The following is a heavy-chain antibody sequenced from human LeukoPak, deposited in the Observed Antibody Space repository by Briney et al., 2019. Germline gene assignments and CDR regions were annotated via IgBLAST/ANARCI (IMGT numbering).Heavy chain of an antibody. D-gene: IGHD3-16*01. CDR3: ARDAFGMPTPKRIDY. CDR2: ISSSSSYM. Sequence: GGSLRLSCAASGSIFSSYSMNWVRLVPGKGLEWVSFISSSSSYMYYADSLKGRFTISRDNAKNSLYLQMDSLSAEDTAVYYCARDAFGMPTPKRIDYWGQGTLVTVSS. CDR1: GSIFSSYS. V-gene: IGHV3-21*01. J-gene: IGHJ4*02.